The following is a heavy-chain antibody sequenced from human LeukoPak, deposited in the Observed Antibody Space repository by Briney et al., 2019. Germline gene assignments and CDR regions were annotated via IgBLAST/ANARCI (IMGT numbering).Heavy chain of an antibody. CDR3: AVSFYYYYMDV. D-gene: IGHD1-7*01. CDR2: VSGSAGGT. J-gene: IGHJ6*03. V-gene: IGHV3-23*01. CDR1: GFTFSSYA. Sequence: GGSLRLSCAASGFTFSSYAMSWVRQAPGKGLEWVSAVSGSAGGTYYADSVKGRFTISRDNSKNTLYLQMNSLRAEDTAVYYCAVSFYYYYMDVWGKGTTVTVSS.